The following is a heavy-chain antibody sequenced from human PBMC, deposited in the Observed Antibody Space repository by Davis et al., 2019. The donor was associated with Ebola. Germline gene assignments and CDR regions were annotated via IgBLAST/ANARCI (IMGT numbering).Heavy chain of an antibody. CDR3: ARDLWKWQS. CDR1: GGSISSYY. CDR2: IYYSGST. J-gene: IGHJ5*02. V-gene: IGHV4-59*01. Sequence: SETLSLTCTVSGGSISSYYWSWIRQPPGKGLEWIGYIYYSGSTNYNPSLKSRVTISVDTSKNQFSLKLSSVTAADTAVYYCARDLWKWQSWGQGTLVTVSS. D-gene: IGHD1-1*01.